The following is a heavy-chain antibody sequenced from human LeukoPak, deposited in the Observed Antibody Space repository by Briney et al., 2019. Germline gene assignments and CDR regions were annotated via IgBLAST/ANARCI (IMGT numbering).Heavy chain of an antibody. CDR1: GFTFDDYA. D-gene: IGHD1-26*01. V-gene: IGHV3-9*01. J-gene: IGHJ4*02. Sequence: PGRSLRLSCAASGFTFDDYAMHWVRQAPGKGLEWVSGISWNSGSIGYADSVKGRLTISRDNAKNSLYLQMNSLRAEDTAVYYCARRGSGSPPYYFGYWGQGTLVTVSS. CDR3: ARRGSGSPPYYFGY. CDR2: ISWNSGSI.